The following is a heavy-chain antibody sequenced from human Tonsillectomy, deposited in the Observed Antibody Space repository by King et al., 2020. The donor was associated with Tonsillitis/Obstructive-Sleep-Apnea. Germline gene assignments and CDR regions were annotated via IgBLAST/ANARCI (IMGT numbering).Heavy chain of an antibody. D-gene: IGHD5-12*01. CDR1: GFSLTSTGVG. CDR3: AHRISWLPGAFDV. Sequence: ITLKESGPTLVKPTQTLTLTCTFSGFSLTSTGVGVGWIRQPPGKALEWLAFVFWDDDKRYNPSLKNRVTITQDTSKNQVLLTLTDMAPVDTATYFCAHRISWLPGAFDVWGPGTLVTVSA. V-gene: IGHV2-5*02. CDR2: VFWDDDK. J-gene: IGHJ3*01.